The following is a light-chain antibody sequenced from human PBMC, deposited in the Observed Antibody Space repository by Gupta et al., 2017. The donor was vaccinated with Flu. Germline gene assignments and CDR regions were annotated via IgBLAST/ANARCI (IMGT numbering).Light chain of an antibody. Sequence: QPVVTQEPSLTVSPGGTVTLSCGSSTGAVTTSHYAYWFQQKPGQAHRTLIYDTNKKHAWTPARFSGSLRGGKAALTLSGAQADDEDDYYCLLSDNGPRVFGGGTKLTVL. V-gene: IGLV7-46*01. CDR2: DTN. CDR3: LLSDNGPRV. J-gene: IGLJ3*02. CDR1: TGAVTTSHY.